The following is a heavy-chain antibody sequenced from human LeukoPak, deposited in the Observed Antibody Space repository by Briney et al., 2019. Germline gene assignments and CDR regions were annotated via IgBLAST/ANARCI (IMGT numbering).Heavy chain of an antibody. V-gene: IGHV4-59*01. D-gene: IGHD3-16*01. CDR2: VFYTGST. J-gene: IGHJ4*02. CDR3: ARAGRRGGFDY. CDR1: GGSISFYY. Sequence: NPSETLSLTCTVPGGSISFYYWSWIRQPPGKGLEWIGYVFYTGSTNYSPSLRSRVTISVDTSKSRFSLRLSSVTAADTAVYYCARAGRRGGFDYWGQGTLVTVSS.